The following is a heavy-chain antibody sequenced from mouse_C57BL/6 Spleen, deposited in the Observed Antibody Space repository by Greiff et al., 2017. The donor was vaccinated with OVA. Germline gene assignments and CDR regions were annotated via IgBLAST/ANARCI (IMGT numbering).Heavy chain of an antibody. V-gene: IGHV1-81*01. Sequence: VQRVESGAELARPGASVKLSCKASGYTFTSYGISWVKQRTGQGLEWIGEIYPRSGNTYYNEKFKGKATLTADKSSSTAYMELRSLTSEDSAVYFGARSYDGYSWFAYWGQGTLVTVSA. CDR1: GYTFTSYG. CDR3: ARSYDGYSWFAY. D-gene: IGHD2-3*01. CDR2: IYPRSGNT. J-gene: IGHJ3*01.